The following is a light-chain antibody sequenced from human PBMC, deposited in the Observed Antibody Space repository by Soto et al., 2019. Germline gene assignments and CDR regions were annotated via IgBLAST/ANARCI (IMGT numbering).Light chain of an antibody. Sequence: DIPMTQSPSSLSASVGDRVTITCRASQSISSYLNWYQQKPGKAPKLLIYAASSLQSGVPSRFSGSGSGTDFTLTISSLQPEDFATYYCQQSYSTPRSTTFGQGTKLEIK. J-gene: IGKJ2*01. CDR2: AAS. V-gene: IGKV1-39*01. CDR3: QQSYSTPRSTT. CDR1: QSISSY.